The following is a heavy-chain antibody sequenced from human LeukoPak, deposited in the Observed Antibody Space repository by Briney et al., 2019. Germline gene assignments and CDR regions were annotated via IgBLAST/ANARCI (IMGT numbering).Heavy chain of an antibody. Sequence: GGSLRLSCAASGFTFSSYSMLWVRQAPGKGLEWVSYISSSSSTIYYADSVKGRFTVSRDNAKNSLNLQMNSLRAEDTAVYYCARARYDSSGYYPLGDYWGQGTLVTVSS. CDR3: ARARYDSSGYYPLGDY. CDR2: ISSSSSTI. CDR1: GFTFSSYS. J-gene: IGHJ4*02. V-gene: IGHV3-48*04. D-gene: IGHD3-22*01.